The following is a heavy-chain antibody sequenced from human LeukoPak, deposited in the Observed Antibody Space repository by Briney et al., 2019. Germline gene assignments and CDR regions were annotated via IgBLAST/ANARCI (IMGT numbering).Heavy chain of an antibody. D-gene: IGHD4-11*01. CDR1: GYTFTSYD. CDR2: MNPNSGNT. CDR3: AKDQIFYSDYIRGSTVRPKTHYYMDV. J-gene: IGHJ6*03. Sequence: ASVKISCKASGYTFTSYDINWVRQATGQGLEWMGWMNPNSGNTGYAQKFQGRVTMTRNTSISTAYMELSSLRSEDTAVYYCAKDQIFYSDYIRGSTVRPKTHYYMDVWGIGTTVTISS. V-gene: IGHV1-8*01.